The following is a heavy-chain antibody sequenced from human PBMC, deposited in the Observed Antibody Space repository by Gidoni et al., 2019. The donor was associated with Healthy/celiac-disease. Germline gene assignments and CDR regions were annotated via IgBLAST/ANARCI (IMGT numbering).Heavy chain of an antibody. CDR1: GGSFSGYY. V-gene: IGHV4-34*01. CDR3: ARAAYDSSGYYSRSQYYFDY. J-gene: IGHJ4*02. Sequence: QVQLQQWGAGLLKPSETLSLTCAVYGGSFSGYYWRWIRQPPGKGLEWIGEINHSGSTNYNPSLKSRVTISVDTSKNQFSLKLSSVTAADTAVYYCARAAYDSSGYYSRSQYYFDYWGQGTLVTVSS. CDR2: INHSGST. D-gene: IGHD3-22*01.